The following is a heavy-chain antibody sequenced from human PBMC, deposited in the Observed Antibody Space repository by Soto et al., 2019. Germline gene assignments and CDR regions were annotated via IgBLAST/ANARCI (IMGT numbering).Heavy chain of an antibody. CDR2: IIPILGIA. J-gene: IGHJ3*02. D-gene: IGHD3-22*01. Sequence: ASVKVSCKASGGTCSSYGISGVRKAPGQGLEWMGGIIPILGIANYAKKFQGRVTITADKYTSTAYMERSSLRSEDTAFYYCAMEPYYYDSIVYYAFDIWGQGTMVTVSS. CDR3: AMEPYYYDSIVYYAFDI. CDR1: GGTCSSYG. V-gene: IGHV1-69*10.